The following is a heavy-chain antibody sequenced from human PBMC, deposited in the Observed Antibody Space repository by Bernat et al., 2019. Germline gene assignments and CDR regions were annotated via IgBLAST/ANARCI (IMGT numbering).Heavy chain of an antibody. V-gene: IGHV3-11*06. CDR2: ISSSSSYT. D-gene: IGHD2-15*01. CDR1: GFTFSDYY. CDR3: ARGIAATDDAFDI. Sequence: QVQLVESGGGVVQPGRSLRLSCAASGFTFSDYYMSWIRQAPGKGLEWVPYISSSSSYTNYADSVKGRFTISRDNAKNSLYLQMNSLRAEDTAVYYCARGIAATDDAFDIWGQGTMVTVSS. J-gene: IGHJ3*02.